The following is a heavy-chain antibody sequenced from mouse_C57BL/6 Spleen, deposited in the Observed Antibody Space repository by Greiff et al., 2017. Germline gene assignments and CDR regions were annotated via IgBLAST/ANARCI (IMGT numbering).Heavy chain of an antibody. V-gene: IGHV1-82*01. CDR3: ARGTRGFAY. CDR2: IYPGDGDT. Sequence: QVQLKQSGPELVKPGASVKISCKASGYAFSSSWMNWVKQRPGKGLEWIGRIYPGDGDTNYNGKFKGKATLTADKSSSTAYMQLSSLTSEDSAVYFCARGTRGFAYWGQGTLVTVSA. D-gene: IGHD3-3*01. CDR1: GYAFSSSW. J-gene: IGHJ3*01.